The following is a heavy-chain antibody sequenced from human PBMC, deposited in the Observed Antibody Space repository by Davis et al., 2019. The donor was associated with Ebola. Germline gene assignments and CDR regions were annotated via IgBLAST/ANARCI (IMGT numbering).Heavy chain of an antibody. J-gene: IGHJ6*02. CDR1: GYTLTELS. D-gene: IGHD3-9*01. Sequence: ASVKVSCKVSGYTLTELSMHWVRQAPGKGLEWVGLVDPKGGKTVYAEKFQDRVTIAADRSTDTVYMELSSLRFEDTAAYYCTTLDILTAYVPYAMDVWGQGTTVTVS. V-gene: IGHV1-24*01. CDR2: VDPKGGKT. CDR3: TTLDILTAYVPYAMDV.